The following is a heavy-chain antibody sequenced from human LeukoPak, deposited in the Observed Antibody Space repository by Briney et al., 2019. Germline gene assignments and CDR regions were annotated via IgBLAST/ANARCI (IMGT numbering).Heavy chain of an antibody. D-gene: IGHD5-18*01. CDR3: ARDGGIQLWLLRSKFDY. V-gene: IGHV1-69*04. CDR1: GYTFTSFG. J-gene: IGHJ4*02. CDR2: IIPILGIA. Sequence: SVKVSCKASGYTFTSFGISWVRQAPGQGLEWMGRIIPILGIANYAQKFQGRVTITADKSTSTAYMELSSLRSEDTAVYYCARDGGIQLWLLRSKFDYWGQGTLVTVSS.